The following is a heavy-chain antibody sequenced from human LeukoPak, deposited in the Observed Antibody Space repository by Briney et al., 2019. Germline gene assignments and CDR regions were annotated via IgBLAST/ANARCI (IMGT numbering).Heavy chain of an antibody. CDR1: GGSISSGDYY. J-gene: IGHJ4*02. D-gene: IGHD1-20*01. CDR2: IYYSGST. V-gene: IGHV4-30-4*08. CDR3: ARVGGWGITGCLDY. Sequence: SETLSLTCTVSGGSISSGDYYWSWIRQPPGKGLEWIGYIYYSGSTYYNPSLKSRVTISVDTSKNQFSLKLSSVTAADTAVYYCARVGGWGITGCLDYWGQGTLVTVSS.